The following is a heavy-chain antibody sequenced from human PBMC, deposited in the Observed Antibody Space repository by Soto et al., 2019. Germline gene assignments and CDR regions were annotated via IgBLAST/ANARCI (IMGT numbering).Heavy chain of an antibody. CDR1: GGSISSYY. Sequence: QVQLQESGPGLVKPSETLSLTCTVSGGSISSYYWSWIRQPPGKGLEWIGYIYYSGSTNYNPSLKSRVTISVDTSKNQFSLKLSSVTAADTAVYYCARVVLAVRFLEWSSYFDYWGQGTLVTVSS. V-gene: IGHV4-59*01. J-gene: IGHJ4*02. D-gene: IGHD3-3*01. CDR3: ARVVLAVRFLEWSSYFDY. CDR2: IYYSGST.